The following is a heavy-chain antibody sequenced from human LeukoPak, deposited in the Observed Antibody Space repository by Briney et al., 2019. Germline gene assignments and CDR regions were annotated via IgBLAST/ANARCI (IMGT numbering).Heavy chain of an antibody. J-gene: IGHJ4*02. Sequence: GASVKVSCKASGYTFTSYGISWVRQAPGQGLEWMGWISAYNGNTNYALKFQGRVTMTRNTSTSTVYMELSSLRSEDTAVYYCASYSGSYSAFDYWGQGTLVTVSS. CDR3: ASYSGSYSAFDY. CDR1: GYTFTSYG. D-gene: IGHD1-26*01. V-gene: IGHV1-18*01. CDR2: ISAYNGNT.